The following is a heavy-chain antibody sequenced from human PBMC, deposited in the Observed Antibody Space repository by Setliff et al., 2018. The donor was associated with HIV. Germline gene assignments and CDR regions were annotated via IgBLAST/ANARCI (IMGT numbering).Heavy chain of an antibody. D-gene: IGHD3-3*01. J-gene: IGHJ5*02. CDR2: ISPDGKRD. CDR3: ARVHLRSNAVYGVVSNRFDP. V-gene: IGHV3-7*03. Sequence: GGSLRLSCAASGFTFSNFWMHWVRQAPGKGLEWVASISPDGKRDHYVGFVKGRFTASRDNAKSSLYLQMNSLRAEDTAVYYCARVHLRSNAVYGVVSNRFDPWGQGTLVTVSS. CDR1: GFTFSNFW.